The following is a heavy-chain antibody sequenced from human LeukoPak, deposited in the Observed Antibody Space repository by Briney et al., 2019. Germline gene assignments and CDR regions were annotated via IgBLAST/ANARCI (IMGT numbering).Heavy chain of an antibody. J-gene: IGHJ4*02. D-gene: IGHD2-15*01. Sequence: GGSLRLSCTASGFTFSNYAMNWARQAPGKGLEWVSVISGSGGSTFYADSVKGRFTISRDNSKNTLYLQMNSLRAEDTAIYYCAKDFLPLGYCTGGSCYFPDYWGQGTLVTVSS. CDR1: GFTFSNYA. CDR2: ISGSGGST. CDR3: AKDFLPLGYCTGGSCYFPDY. V-gene: IGHV3-23*01.